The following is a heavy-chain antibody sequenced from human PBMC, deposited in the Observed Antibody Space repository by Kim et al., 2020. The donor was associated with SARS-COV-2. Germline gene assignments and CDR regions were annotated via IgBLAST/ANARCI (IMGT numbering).Heavy chain of an antibody. CDR2: ISFSSGTI. D-gene: IGHD5-12*01. CDR3: ARSSSWRFDP. J-gene: IGHJ5*02. V-gene: IGHV3-48*02. Sequence: GGSLRLSCAASGFMFRTSSMTWVRQAPGKGLEWVSYISFSSGTISYGDSVKGRFTISRDNAKNSLYLEMNNLRDDDTAVYYCARSSSWRFDPWGQGTQVTVSS. CDR1: GFMFRTSS.